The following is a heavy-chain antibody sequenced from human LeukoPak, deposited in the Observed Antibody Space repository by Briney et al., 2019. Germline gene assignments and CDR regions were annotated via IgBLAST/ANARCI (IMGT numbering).Heavy chain of an antibody. Sequence: GGSLRLSCAASGLTVSNNYMSWVRQAPGKGLEWVSVIYSGGSTFYADSVKGRFTISRDNSKNTLYLQMNSLRAEDTAVYYCARDGAGYSNLELHWGHGTLLTVSS. CDR1: GLTVSNNY. D-gene: IGHD6-13*01. CDR2: IYSGGST. J-gene: IGHJ4*01. V-gene: IGHV3-53*01. CDR3: ARDGAGYSNLELH.